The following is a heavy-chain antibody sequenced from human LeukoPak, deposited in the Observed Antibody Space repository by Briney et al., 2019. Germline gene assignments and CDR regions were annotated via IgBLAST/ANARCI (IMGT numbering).Heavy chain of an antibody. CDR1: GGTFISYA. CDR3: ARSQEGSLSGYYYMDV. J-gene: IGHJ6*03. V-gene: IGHV1-69*13. Sequence: SVKVSCKASGGTFISYAISGVRQAPGEGLEGLGGIIPIFGTANYAQKFQGRVTITADESTSTAYMELSSVRSEDTAVYYCARSQEGSLSGYYYMDVWGKGTTVTISS. D-gene: IGHD3-10*01. CDR2: IIPIFGTA.